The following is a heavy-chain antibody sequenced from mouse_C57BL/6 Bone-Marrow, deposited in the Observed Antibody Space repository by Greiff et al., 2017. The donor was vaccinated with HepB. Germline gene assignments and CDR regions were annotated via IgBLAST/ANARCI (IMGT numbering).Heavy chain of an antibody. D-gene: IGHD2-1*01. J-gene: IGHJ4*01. Sequence: EVQGVESGGGLVKPGGSLKLSCAASGFTFSDYGMHWVRQAPEKGLEWVAYISSGSSTIYYADTVKGRFTISRDNAKNTLFLQMTSLRSEDTAMYYCARDLGYYVPRDAMDYWGQGTSVTVSS. CDR1: GFTFSDYG. CDR2: ISSGSSTI. CDR3: ARDLGYYVPRDAMDY. V-gene: IGHV5-17*01.